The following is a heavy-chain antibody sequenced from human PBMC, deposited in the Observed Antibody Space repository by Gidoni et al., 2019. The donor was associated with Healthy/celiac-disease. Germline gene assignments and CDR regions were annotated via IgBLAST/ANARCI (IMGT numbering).Heavy chain of an antibody. Sequence: EVQLVESGGGLVQPGGSLRLSCAASGFTVSSNYMSWVRQAPGTGLEWVSIIYSGRSTYYADSVKGRFTISRENSKNTLYLKMNSLRAEDTAVYYCARDEKYCSGGSCHYGMDVWGQGTTVTVSS. V-gene: IGHV3-66*01. CDR1: GFTVSSNY. J-gene: IGHJ6*02. D-gene: IGHD2-15*01. CDR3: ARDEKYCSGGSCHYGMDV. CDR2: IYSGRST.